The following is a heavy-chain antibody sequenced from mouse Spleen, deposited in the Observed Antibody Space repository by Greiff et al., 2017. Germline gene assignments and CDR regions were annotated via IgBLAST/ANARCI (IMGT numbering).Heavy chain of an antibody. J-gene: IGHJ1*01. V-gene: IGHV1-63*02. CDR2: IYPGGGYT. D-gene: IGHD2-5*01. Sequence: VKLQESGAELVRPGTSVKISCKASGYTFTNYWLGWVKQRPGHGLEWIGDIYPGGGYTNYNEKFKGKATLTADTSSSTAYMQLSSLTSEDSAVYFCARSYSNYWYFDVWGAGTTVTVSS. CDR1: GYTFTNYW. CDR3: ARSYSNYWYFDV.